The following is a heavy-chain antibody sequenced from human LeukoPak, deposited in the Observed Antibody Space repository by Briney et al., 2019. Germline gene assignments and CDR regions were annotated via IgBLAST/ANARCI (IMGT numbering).Heavy chain of an antibody. D-gene: IGHD4-17*01. CDR1: GGSFSGYY. CDR3: ARSDYGDYAWFDP. V-gene: IGHV4-34*01. Sequence: SETLSLTCAVYGGSFSGYYWSWIRQPPGKGLEWIGEINHSGSTNYNPSLKSRVTISVDTSKNQFSLKLSSVTAADTAVYYCARSDYGDYAWFDPWGQGTLVTVSS. CDR2: INHSGST. J-gene: IGHJ5*02.